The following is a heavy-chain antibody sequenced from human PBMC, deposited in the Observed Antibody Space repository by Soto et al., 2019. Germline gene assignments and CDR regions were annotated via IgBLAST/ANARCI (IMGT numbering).Heavy chain of an antibody. V-gene: IGHV3-23*01. CDR3: AKDATQDFWSGLADY. J-gene: IGHJ4*02. CDR2: ISGSGGST. D-gene: IGHD3-3*01. Sequence: LRLSCAASGFTFSSYAMSWVRQAPGKGLEWVSAISGSGGSTYYADSVKGRFTISRDNSKNTLYLQMNSLRAEDTAVYYCAKDATQDFWSGLADYWGQGTLVTVYS. CDR1: GFTFSSYA.